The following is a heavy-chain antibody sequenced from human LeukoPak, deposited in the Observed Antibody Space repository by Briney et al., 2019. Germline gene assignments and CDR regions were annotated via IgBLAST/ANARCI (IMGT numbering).Heavy chain of an antibody. CDR3: ARSPQGTATTANWLDP. J-gene: IGHJ5*02. CDR1: GGSFSGYY. V-gene: IGHV4-34*01. Sequence: SETLSLTCAVYGGSFSGYYWSWIRQPPGKGLEWIGEINHSGSTNYNPSLKTRVTVSLDTSKNQFSLNLISVTAADTAVYYCARSPQGTATTANWLDPWGQGTLVTVSS. CDR2: INHSGST. D-gene: IGHD4-17*01.